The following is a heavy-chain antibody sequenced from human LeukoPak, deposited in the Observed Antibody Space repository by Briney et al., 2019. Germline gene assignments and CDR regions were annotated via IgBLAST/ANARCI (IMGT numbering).Heavy chain of an antibody. CDR3: AKERDSYGYYDY. V-gene: IGHV3-30*04. D-gene: IGHD5-18*01. CDR1: GFTFSSYA. CDR2: ISYDGSNK. J-gene: IGHJ4*02. Sequence: GRSLRLSCAASGFTFSSYAMHWVRQAPGKGLEWVAVISYDGSNKYYADSVKGRFTISRDNSKDTLYLQLTSPRAEDTAVYYCAKERDSYGYYDYWGQGTLVTVSS.